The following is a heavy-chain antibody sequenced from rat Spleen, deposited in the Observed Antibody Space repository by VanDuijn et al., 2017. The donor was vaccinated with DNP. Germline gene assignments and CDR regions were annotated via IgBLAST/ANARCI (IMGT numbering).Heavy chain of an antibody. D-gene: IGHD1-4*01. CDR1: GFTFSDYN. J-gene: IGHJ2*01. CDR2: ISYDGSST. Sequence: EVQLVESGGGLVQPGRSLKLSCAASGFTFSDYNMAWVRQAPKKGLEWVATISYDGSSTYYRDSVKGRFTIARDNAKSTLYLQMDSLRAEDTASYYCARHGPGYKDGGQGVMVTVSS. CDR3: ARHGPGYKD. V-gene: IGHV5-7*01.